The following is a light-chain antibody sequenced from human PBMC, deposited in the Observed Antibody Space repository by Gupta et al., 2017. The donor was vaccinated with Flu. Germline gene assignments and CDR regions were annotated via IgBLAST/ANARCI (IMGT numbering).Light chain of an antibody. Sequence: SVTISCTGTSSDVGGYKDVSWYQQQPGKAPKLMIYEVSKRPSGVPDRFSGSKSGNTASLTISGLQAEDEGNYYCSSCTDNNNWVFGGGTKLTVL. V-gene: IGLV2-8*01. CDR2: EVS. CDR3: SSCTDNNNWV. J-gene: IGLJ3*02. CDR1: SSDVGGYKD.